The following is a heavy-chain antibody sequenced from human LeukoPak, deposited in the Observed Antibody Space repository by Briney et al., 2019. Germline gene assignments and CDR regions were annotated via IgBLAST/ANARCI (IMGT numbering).Heavy chain of an antibody. CDR1: GYTFINYA. Sequence: ASVKASCKASGYTFINYAISWVRQAPGQGLEWMGWISAHNGDTNYARKFRGRVTLTTDTSTSTAYMELRSLKSDDTAVYYCARDQKRVVGVIDYWGQGTLVTVSS. CDR3: ARDQKRVVGVIDY. J-gene: IGHJ4*02. CDR2: ISAHNGDT. V-gene: IGHV1-18*01. D-gene: IGHD1-26*01.